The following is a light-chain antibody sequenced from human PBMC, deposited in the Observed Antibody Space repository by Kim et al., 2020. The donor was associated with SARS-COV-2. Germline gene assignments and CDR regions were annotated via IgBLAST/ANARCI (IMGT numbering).Light chain of an antibody. CDR1: QSVLYSPNNKNY. J-gene: IGKJ2*01. V-gene: IGKV4-1*01. CDR3: QQYYTIPYT. CDR2: WAS. Sequence: DIVMTQSPDSLAVSLGERATINCKSSQSVLYSPNNKNYLAWYQQKPGQPPKLLIYWASTRKSGVPDRFSGGGSGTDFTLTINSLQAEDLAVYFCQQYYTIPYTFGQGTKLEI.